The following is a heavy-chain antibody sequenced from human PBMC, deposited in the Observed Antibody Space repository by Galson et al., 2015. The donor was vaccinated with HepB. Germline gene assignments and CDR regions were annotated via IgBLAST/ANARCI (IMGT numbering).Heavy chain of an antibody. J-gene: IGHJ4*02. Sequence: SLRLSCAAYGFTFSSYGMHWVRQAPGKGLEWVAVIWDDGRSKNYADSVKGRSSVSRDNSKNTVFLQMNSLRAEDTAIYFCARDNITNGAIDYWGQRTLVTVSS. CDR2: IWDDGRSK. CDR3: ARDNITNGAIDY. V-gene: IGHV3-33*01. CDR1: GFTFSSYG. D-gene: IGHD1-14*01.